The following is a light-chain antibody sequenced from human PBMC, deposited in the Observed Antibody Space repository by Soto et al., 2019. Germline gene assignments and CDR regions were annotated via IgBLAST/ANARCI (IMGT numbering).Light chain of an antibody. CDR1: SSDIGGYNY. CDR2: EVS. V-gene: IGLV2-8*01. CDR3: ISYAGSNNYV. J-gene: IGLJ1*01. Sequence: ALTPPPSASGSPGQSVTISCTGTSSDIGGYNYVSWYQQHPGKAPKLMIYEVSKRPSGVPDRFSGSKSGNAASLTVSGLQAEDEADYYCISYAGSNNYVFGAGTKLTVL.